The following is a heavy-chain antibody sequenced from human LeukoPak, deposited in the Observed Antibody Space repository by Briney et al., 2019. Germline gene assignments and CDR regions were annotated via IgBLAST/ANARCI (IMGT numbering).Heavy chain of an antibody. Sequence: SETLSLTCAVYGGSFSGYYCSWIRQPPGKGLEWIGEINHSGSTNYNPSLKSRVTISVDTSKNQFSLKLSSVTAADTAVYYCASGGKVVPAAMGSNWFDPWGQGTLVTISS. D-gene: IGHD2-2*01. CDR3: ASGGKVVPAAMGSNWFDP. CDR2: INHSGST. J-gene: IGHJ5*02. CDR1: GGSFSGYY. V-gene: IGHV4-34*01.